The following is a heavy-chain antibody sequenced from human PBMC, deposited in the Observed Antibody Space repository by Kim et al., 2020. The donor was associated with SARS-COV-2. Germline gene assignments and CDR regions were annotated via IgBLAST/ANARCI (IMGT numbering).Heavy chain of an antibody. Sequence: SETLSLTCAVYGGSFSGYYWSWIRQPPGKGLEWIGEINHSGSTNYNPSLKSRVTISVDTSKNQFSLKLSSVTAADTAVYYCARAVSSSWPYYFDYWGQGTLVTVSS. CDR1: GGSFSGYY. CDR3: ARAVSSSWPYYFDY. D-gene: IGHD6-13*01. V-gene: IGHV4-34*01. J-gene: IGHJ4*02. CDR2: INHSGST.